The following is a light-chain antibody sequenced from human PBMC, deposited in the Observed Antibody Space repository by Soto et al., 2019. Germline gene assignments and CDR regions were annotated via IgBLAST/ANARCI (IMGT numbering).Light chain of an antibody. CDR2: DVG. V-gene: IGLV2-14*01. CDR1: SSDVGGYNH. J-gene: IGLJ1*01. Sequence: QSALTQPASVSGSPGQSITISCTGTSSDVGGYNHVSWYQQHPGKAPKLIIYDVGNRPSGISNRFSGSKSGNTASLTISGLQAEDEADYYCSSYRSSRTYVFGTGTKLTVL. CDR3: SSYRSSRTYV.